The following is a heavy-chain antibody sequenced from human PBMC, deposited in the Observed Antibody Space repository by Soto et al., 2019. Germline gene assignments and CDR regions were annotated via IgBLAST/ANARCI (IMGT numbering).Heavy chain of an antibody. CDR3: ARSSGGNFGIIIEGSNWFDP. D-gene: IGHD3-3*01. J-gene: IGHJ5*02. Sequence: ASVKVSCKAPGYTFTSYYLNCVRQAPGQGLEWMGVINPHGGSTKYAQKFQGRVTMTRDTSRSTVYMELRSLRSDDTAIYYCARSSGGNFGIIIEGSNWFDPWGQGTLVTVS. CDR2: INPHGGST. V-gene: IGHV1-46*01. CDR1: GYTFTSYY.